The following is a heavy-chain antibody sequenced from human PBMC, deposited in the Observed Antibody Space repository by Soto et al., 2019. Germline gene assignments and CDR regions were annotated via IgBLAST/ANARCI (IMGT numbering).Heavy chain of an antibody. J-gene: IGHJ6*02. CDR2: ISSSGSTI. D-gene: IGHD5-12*01. V-gene: IGHV3-11*01. CDR3: ARDRSSGYDQPYYYYYGMDV. CDR1: GFTFSDYY. Sequence: PGGSLRLSCAASGFTFSDYYMSWIRQAPGKGLEWVSYISSSGSTIYYADSVKGRFTISRDNAKNSLYLQMNSLRAEDTAVYYCARDRSSGYDQPYYYYYGMDVWGQGTTVTVSS.